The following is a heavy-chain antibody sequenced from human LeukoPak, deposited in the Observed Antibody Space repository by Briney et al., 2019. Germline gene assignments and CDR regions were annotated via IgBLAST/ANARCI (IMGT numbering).Heavy chain of an antibody. Sequence: GGSLRLSCAASGFTFSSYGMHGVRQAPGKGLEGVAVIWYDGSNKYYADSVKGRFTISRDNSKNPLYLQMNSLRAEDTAVYYCARGSNWNYHDYYYYGMDVWGQGTTVTVSS. V-gene: IGHV3-33*01. CDR2: IWYDGSNK. J-gene: IGHJ6*02. CDR3: ARGSNWNYHDYYYYGMDV. CDR1: GFTFSSYG. D-gene: IGHD1-7*01.